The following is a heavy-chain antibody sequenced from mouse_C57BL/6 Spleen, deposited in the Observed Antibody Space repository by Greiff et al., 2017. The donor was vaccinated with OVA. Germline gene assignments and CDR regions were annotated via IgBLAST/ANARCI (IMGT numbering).Heavy chain of an antibody. J-gene: IGHJ1*03. D-gene: IGHD1-1*01. V-gene: IGHV1-81*01. CDR1: GYTFTSYG. CDR3: ARGATVVATHWYFDV. CDR2: IYPRSGNT. Sequence: QVQLKESGAELARPGASVKLSCKASGYTFTSYGISWVKQRTGQGLEWIGEIYPRSGNTYYNEKFKGKATLTADKSSSTAYMELRSLTSEDSAVYFCARGATVVATHWYFDVWGTGTTVTVSS.